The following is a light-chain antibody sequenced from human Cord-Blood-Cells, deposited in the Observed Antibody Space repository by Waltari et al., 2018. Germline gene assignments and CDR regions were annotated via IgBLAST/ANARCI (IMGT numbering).Light chain of an antibody. CDR1: QSVSSN. J-gene: IGKJ4*01. V-gene: IGKV3-15*01. CDR2: CAS. Sequence: EIVMTQSPATLSVSPGERATLSCRASQSVSSNLACYQQKPAQAPRLLIYCASTRATGIPARFSGSRSWTEFTPTIISLQSEDVAVYYCQQYNNWPPLTFGGGAKVEIK. CDR3: QQYNNWPPLT.